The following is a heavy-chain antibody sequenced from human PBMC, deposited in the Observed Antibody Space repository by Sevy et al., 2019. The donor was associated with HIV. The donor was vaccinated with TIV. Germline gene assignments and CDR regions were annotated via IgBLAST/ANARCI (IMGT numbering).Heavy chain of an antibody. CDR2: IYYSGST. Sequence: SETLSLTCTVSGGSISSSSYYWGWIRQPPGKGLGWIGSIYYSGSTYYNPSLKSLVTISVDTSKNQFSLKLSSVTAADTAVYYCARRAAMVEFDPWGQGTLVTVSS. J-gene: IGHJ5*02. CDR3: ARRAAMVEFDP. D-gene: IGHD5-18*01. V-gene: IGHV4-39*01. CDR1: GGSISSSSYY.